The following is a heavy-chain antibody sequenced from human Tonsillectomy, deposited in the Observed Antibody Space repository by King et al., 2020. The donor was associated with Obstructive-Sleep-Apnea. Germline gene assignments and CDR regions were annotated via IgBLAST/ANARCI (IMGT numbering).Heavy chain of an antibody. V-gene: IGHV4-4*02. CDR1: GGSISSSNW. Sequence: VQLQESGPGLVKPSGTLSLTCAVSGGSISSSNWWSWVRQPPGKGLEWIGEIYHSGSTNYNPSLKSRVTISVDKSKNQFSLKLSSVTAADTAVYYCARDGDYCNYKQYHGAEYFQHWGQGTLVTVSS. D-gene: IGHD4-11*01. J-gene: IGHJ1*01. CDR2: IYHSGST. CDR3: ARDGDYCNYKQYHGAEYFQH.